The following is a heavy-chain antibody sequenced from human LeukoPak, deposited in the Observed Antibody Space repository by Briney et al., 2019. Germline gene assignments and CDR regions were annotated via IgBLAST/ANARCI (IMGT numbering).Heavy chain of an antibody. CDR3: ARDTLVGATRLDY. Sequence: GGSLRLSCAASGFTFSSYSMNWVRQAPGKGLEWVSYISSSSSTIYYADSVKGRFTLSRDNAKNSLYLQMNSLRAEDTAVYYCARDTLVGATRLDYWGQGTLVTVSS. D-gene: IGHD1-26*01. V-gene: IGHV3-48*04. CDR2: ISSSSSTI. J-gene: IGHJ4*02. CDR1: GFTFSSYS.